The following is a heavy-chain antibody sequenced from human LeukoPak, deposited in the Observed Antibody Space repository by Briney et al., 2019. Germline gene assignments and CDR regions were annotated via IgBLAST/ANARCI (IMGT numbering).Heavy chain of an antibody. V-gene: IGHV3-21*01. J-gene: IGHJ5*02. CDR2: IISSSSHM. CDR1: GFTFSTYS. CDR3: ARSGYSSGWYFEWFDP. Sequence: GGSLRLSCAVSGFTFSTYSINWVRQAPGKGREWVSSIISSSSHMFYADSVRGRFTISRDNAKNSLYLQMNSLRAEDTAVYYCARSGYSSGWYFEWFDPWGQGTLVTVSS. D-gene: IGHD6-19*01.